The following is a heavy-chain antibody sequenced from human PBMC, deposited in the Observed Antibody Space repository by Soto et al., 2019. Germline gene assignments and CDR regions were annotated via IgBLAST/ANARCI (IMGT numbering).Heavy chain of an antibody. J-gene: IGHJ4*02. D-gene: IGHD3-3*01. V-gene: IGHV3-7*03. Sequence: EVQLVESGGGLVQPGGSLRLSCAASGFIFRSYWMSWVRQAPGKGLEWVANINQDGSEKYYVDSVRGRFIISRDNAENSLYLQMNSLRAEDTAVYYCAKKTARFGVVDYWGQGTLVTVSS. CDR1: GFIFRSYW. CDR3: AKKTARFGVVDY. CDR2: INQDGSEK.